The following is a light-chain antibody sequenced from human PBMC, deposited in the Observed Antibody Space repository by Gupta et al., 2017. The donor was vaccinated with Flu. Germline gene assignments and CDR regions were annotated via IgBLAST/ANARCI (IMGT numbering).Light chain of an antibody. J-gene: IGKJ4*01. CDR3: QQRSNWPPA. V-gene: IGKV3-11*01. CDR1: QSVSSY. CDR2: DAS. Sequence: VLPPSPATLSLSPGERATLSCRASQSVSSYLAWYQQKPGQAPRLLIYDASNRATGIPARFSGSGSGTDFTLTISSLEPEDFAVYYCQQRSNWPPAFGGGTKVEIK.